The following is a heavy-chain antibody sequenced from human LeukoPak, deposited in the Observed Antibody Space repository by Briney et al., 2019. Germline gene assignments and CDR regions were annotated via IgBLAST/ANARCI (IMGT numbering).Heavy chain of an antibody. V-gene: IGHV3-30*09. CDR3: ARELDVHTAMVNPGSLRH. CDR1: GFTFSNYA. CDR2: ISYDGSNK. J-gene: IGHJ4*02. Sequence: GGSLRLSCADSGFTFSNYAMHWVRQAPGKGLEWVALISYDGSNKFYADSVKGRFAISRDNSKNTLYLQMNNLIAQDTAVYYCARELDVHTAMVNPGSLRHWGQGTLVTVSS. D-gene: IGHD5-18*01.